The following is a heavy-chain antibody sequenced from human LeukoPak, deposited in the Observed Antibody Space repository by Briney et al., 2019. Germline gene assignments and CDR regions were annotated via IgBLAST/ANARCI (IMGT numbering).Heavy chain of an antibody. CDR1: GFNFSSYE. V-gene: IGHV3-48*03. CDR3: ARDQVGGGIDY. D-gene: IGHD1-26*01. Sequence: PGGSLRLSCAASGFNFSSYEMNWVRQAPGKGLEWVSFIGTTISGISTMYYADSVKGRFTISRDNAKNSLYLQMNSLRAEDTAIYYCARDQVGGGIDYWGQGTLVTVSS. J-gene: IGHJ4*02. CDR2: IGTTISGISTM.